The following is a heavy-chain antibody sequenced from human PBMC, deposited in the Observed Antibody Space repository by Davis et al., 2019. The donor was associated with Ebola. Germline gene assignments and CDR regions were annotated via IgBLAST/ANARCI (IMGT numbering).Heavy chain of an antibody. V-gene: IGHV4-59*01. CDR1: GGSISSYY. CDR2: IYLSGST. J-gene: IGHJ3*02. CDR3: ARFITFGGVIVEWLAFDI. D-gene: IGHD3-16*02. Sequence: SETLSLTCTVSGGSISSYYWSWIRQPPGKGLEWTGHIYLSGSTKYNPSLKSRVTISVDTSKNQFSLKLGSVTAADTAVYYCARFITFGGVIVEWLAFDIWGQGTMVTVSS.